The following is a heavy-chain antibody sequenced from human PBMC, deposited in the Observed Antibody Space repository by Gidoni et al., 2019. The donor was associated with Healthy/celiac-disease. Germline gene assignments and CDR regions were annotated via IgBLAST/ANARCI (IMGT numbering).Heavy chain of an antibody. V-gene: IGHV3-33*01. CDR2: IWYDGSNK. J-gene: IGHJ4*02. D-gene: IGHD4-17*01. CDR3: ARDGRDGDYVNY. CDR1: GFPFSSYG. Sequence: PLVESGGGVVQPGRSLRPSCAASGFPFSSYGIHWVRQAPGKGVEWVAVIWYDGSNKYYAGSVKGRFTISRDNSKNTLYLQMNSLRAEDTAVYYCARDGRDGDYVNYWGQGTLVTVSS.